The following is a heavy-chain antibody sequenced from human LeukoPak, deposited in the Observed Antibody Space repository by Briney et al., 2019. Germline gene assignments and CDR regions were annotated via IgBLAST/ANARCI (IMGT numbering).Heavy chain of an antibody. CDR2: ISGRSSHT. J-gene: IGHJ4*02. D-gene: IGHD3-16*01. V-gene: IGHV3-21*06. CDR3: GRAFPPLRTSSAGDL. CDR1: GFTFSDYD. Sequence: GGSLRLSCSASGFTFSDYDMNWIRQAPGKGLEWISAISGRSSHTYYGDSVKGRFSISRDNAKNLLYPQMNGLGAGDTAVYYCGRAFPPLRTSSAGDLWGQGTLVTVSS.